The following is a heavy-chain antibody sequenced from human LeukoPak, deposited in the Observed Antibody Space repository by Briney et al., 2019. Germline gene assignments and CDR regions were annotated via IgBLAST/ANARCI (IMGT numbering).Heavy chain of an antibody. CDR1: GLAFGSYA. Sequence: GVSLTLSCEASGLAFGSYAMSCVRQAPGKGLVWVSLITGSGGNTYYISSVKGRFTISRDNSKNTLYLQMNSLRAEDTAVYYCARSPAEYCSGGSCYGMDVWGQGTTVSVSS. CDR2: ITGSGGNT. V-gene: IGHV3-23*01. J-gene: IGHJ6*02. D-gene: IGHD2-15*01. CDR3: ARSPAEYCSGGSCYGMDV.